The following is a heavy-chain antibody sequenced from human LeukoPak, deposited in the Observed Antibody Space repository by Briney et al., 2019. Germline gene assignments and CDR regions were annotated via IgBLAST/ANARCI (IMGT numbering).Heavy chain of an antibody. D-gene: IGHD3-10*01. J-gene: IGHJ6*03. CDR3: ARDYGSGSYYNLGGTAKLYYYYYMDV. Sequence: GASVKVSCKASGYTFTSYDINWVRQATGQGLEWMGWMNPNSGNTGYAQKFQGRVTITRNTSISTAYMELSSLRSEDTAVYYCARDYGSGSYYNLGGTAKLYYYYYMDVWGKGTTVTVSS. CDR1: GYTFTSYD. V-gene: IGHV1-8*03. CDR2: MNPNSGNT.